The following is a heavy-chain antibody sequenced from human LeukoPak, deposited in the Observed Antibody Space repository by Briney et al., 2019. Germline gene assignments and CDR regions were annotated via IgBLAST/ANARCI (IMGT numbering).Heavy chain of an antibody. J-gene: IGHJ6*02. V-gene: IGHV4-4*02. CDR3: ARAGRWLQFPRNYGMDV. CDR2: IYHSGGT. Sequence: SETLSLTCSVSAGSISSSNWSWVRQPPGKGLEWIGEIYHSGGTNYNPSLKSRVTISVDKSNNQFSLKLSSVTAADTAVYYCARAGRWLQFPRNYGMDVWGQGTTVTVSS. CDR1: AGSISSSNW. D-gene: IGHD5-24*01.